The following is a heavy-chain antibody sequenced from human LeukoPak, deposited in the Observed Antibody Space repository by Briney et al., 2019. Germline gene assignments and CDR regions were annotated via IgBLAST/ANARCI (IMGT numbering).Heavy chain of an antibody. V-gene: IGHV1-69*06. CDR1: GGTFSSYA. D-gene: IGHD3-22*01. CDR2: IIPIFGTA. Sequence: SVKVSCKASGGTFSSYAISWVRQAPGQGLEWMGGIIPIFGTANYAQKFQGRVTMTEDTSTDTAYMELSSLRSEDTAVYYCATVRGSGYYYYYWGQGTLVTVSS. J-gene: IGHJ4*02. CDR3: ATVRGSGYYYYY.